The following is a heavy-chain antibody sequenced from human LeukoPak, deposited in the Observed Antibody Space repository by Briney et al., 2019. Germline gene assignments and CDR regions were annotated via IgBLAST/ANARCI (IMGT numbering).Heavy chain of an antibody. CDR1: GGTFSSYA. CDR2: IIPIFGTA. Sequence: SVNVSCKASGGTFSSYAISWVRQAPGQGLEWMGGIIPIFGTANYAQKFQGRVTITADESTSTAYMELSSLRSEDTAVYYCARVNDCGGDCYGPYYYYGMDVWGQGTTVTVSS. CDR3: ARVNDCGGDCYGPYYYYGMDV. V-gene: IGHV1-69*01. D-gene: IGHD2-21*02. J-gene: IGHJ6*02.